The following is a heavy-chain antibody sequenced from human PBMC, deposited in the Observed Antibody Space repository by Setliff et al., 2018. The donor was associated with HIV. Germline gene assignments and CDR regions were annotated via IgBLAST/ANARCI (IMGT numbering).Heavy chain of an antibody. CDR1: GYSFITYW. D-gene: IGHD3-16*01. J-gene: IGHJ3*02. CDR3: ARFYGSYDVGGFDI. CDR2: MNPDGSNT. Sequence: SGESLKISCKGSGYSFITYWIGWVRQRPGKGLEWMGIMNPDGSNTRYSPSFQGQVTISVDESISTAYLQWSSLKASDTAFYYCARFYGSYDVGGFDIWGQGTKVTVSS. V-gene: IGHV5-51*01.